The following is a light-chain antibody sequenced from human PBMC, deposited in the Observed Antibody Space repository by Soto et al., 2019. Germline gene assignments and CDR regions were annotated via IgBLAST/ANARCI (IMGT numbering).Light chain of an antibody. CDR3: QQYNSYPWT. V-gene: IGKV1-5*01. CDR2: DAS. J-gene: IGKJ1*01. Sequence: DIQMTQSLSTLSASVGDRVTITCRASQSISSWLAWYQQKPGKAPKLLIYDASSLESGVPSRFSGSGSGTEFTLTISSLQPDDFATYYCQQYNSYPWTFGQGPKVDIK. CDR1: QSISSW.